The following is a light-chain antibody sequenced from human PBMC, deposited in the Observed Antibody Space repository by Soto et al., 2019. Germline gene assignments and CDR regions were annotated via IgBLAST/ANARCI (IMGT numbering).Light chain of an antibody. CDR3: SSYAGSNELV. CDR1: SSDVGGYNY. J-gene: IGLJ3*02. CDR2: KVS. Sequence: QSALTQPPSASGSPGQSVTISCIGTSSDVGGYNYVSWYQQHPSKAPKLIISKVSKRPSGVPDRFSGSKSGNTASLTVSGLQAEDEADDFCSSYAGSNELVFGGGTNLTVL. V-gene: IGLV2-8*01.